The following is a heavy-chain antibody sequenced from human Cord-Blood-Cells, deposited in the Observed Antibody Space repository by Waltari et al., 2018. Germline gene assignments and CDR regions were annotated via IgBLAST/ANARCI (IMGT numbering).Heavy chain of an antibody. CDR1: GYTLTELS. CDR3: ATEVNWRSDY. V-gene: IGHV1-24*01. J-gene: IGHJ4*02. Sequence: QLQLVQSGAEVKKPGASVKVSCKVSGYTLTELSMHWVRQAPGKGLEWMGGFDPEDGEKTDAQNVQGRVTMTEDTSTDTAYMELSSLRSEDTAVYYGATEVNWRSDYWGQGTLVTVSS. CDR2: FDPEDGEK. D-gene: IGHD1-1*01.